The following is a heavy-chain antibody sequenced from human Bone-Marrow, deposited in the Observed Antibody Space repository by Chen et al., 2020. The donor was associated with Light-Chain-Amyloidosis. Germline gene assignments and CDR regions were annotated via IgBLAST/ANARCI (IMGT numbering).Heavy chain of an antibody. J-gene: IGHJ4*02. CDR2: IYPDDSDA. V-gene: IGHV5-51*01. D-gene: IGHD5-12*01. CDR3: ARRRDGYNFDY. CDR1: GYTFPNYW. Sequence: EVQLEQSGPEVKKPGESLKISCKGSGYTFPNYWIAWVRRMPGKGLEWMGVIYPDDSDARYSPSLEGQVTISADKSITTAYLQWRSLKASDTAMYYCARRRDGYNFDYWGQGTLVTVSS.